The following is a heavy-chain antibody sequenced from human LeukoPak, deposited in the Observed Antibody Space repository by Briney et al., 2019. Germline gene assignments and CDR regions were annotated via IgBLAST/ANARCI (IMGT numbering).Heavy chain of an antibody. V-gene: IGHV4-59*01. CDR2: IYYSGST. J-gene: IGHJ6*03. CDR1: GGSISSYY. CDR3: ARDRDGYYYDSSGYYYYYMDV. Sequence: SETLSLTCTVSGGSISSYYWSWIRQPPGKGREWIGYIYYSGSTNYNPSLKSRVTISVDTSKNQFSLKLSSVTAADTAVYYCARDRDGYYYDSSGYYYYYMDVWGKGTTVTVSS. D-gene: IGHD3-22*01.